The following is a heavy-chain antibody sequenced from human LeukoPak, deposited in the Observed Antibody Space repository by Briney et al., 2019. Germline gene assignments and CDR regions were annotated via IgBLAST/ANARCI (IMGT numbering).Heavy chain of an antibody. Sequence: SETLSLTCTLSGYSIISEYCWGWIRQPPGKGLEWIGCVHHSGNTYYNPSLESRVTISIDTSKNQFSLKLSSVTAADTAVYYCARHQWVPAFDIWGQGTMVTVSS. V-gene: IGHV4-38-2*02. CDR3: ARHQWVPAFDI. D-gene: IGHD1-26*01. J-gene: IGHJ3*02. CDR1: GYSIISEYC. CDR2: VHHSGNT.